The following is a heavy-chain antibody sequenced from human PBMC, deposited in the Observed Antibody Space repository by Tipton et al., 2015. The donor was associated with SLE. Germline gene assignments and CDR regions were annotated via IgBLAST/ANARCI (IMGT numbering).Heavy chain of an antibody. CDR3: ARDLVAGTHYFDY. Sequence: SLRLSCAASGFTFSSYGMHWVRQAPGKGLEWVAFIRYDGSNKYYADSVKGRFTISRDNSKNTLYLQMNSLRAEDTAVYYCARDLVAGTHYFDYWGQGTLVTVSS. CDR2: IRYDGSNK. J-gene: IGHJ4*02. D-gene: IGHD6-19*01. CDR1: GFTFSSYG. V-gene: IGHV3-30*02.